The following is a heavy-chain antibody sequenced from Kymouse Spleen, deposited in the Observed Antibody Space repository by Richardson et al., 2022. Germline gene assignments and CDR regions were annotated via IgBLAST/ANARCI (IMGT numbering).Heavy chain of an antibody. CDR3: ARATGAFYYYYGMDV. D-gene: IGHD7-27*02. CDR2: IYYSGST. CDR1: GGSVSSGSYY. V-gene: IGHV4-61*01. J-gene: IGHJ6*02. Sequence: QVQLQESGPGLVKPSETLSLTCTVSGGSVSSGSYYWSWIRQPPGKGLEWIGYIYYSGSTNYNPSLKSRVTISVDTSKNQFSLKLSSVTAADTAVYYCARATGAFYYYYGMDVWGQGTTVTVSS.